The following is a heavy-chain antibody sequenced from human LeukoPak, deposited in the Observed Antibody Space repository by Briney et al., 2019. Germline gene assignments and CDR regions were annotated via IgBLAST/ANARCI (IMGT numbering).Heavy chain of an antibody. CDR3: TREYSSGWPFDF. Sequence: GGSLKLSCAASGFTFSASAVHWVRRASGKGLEWVGRIRSKADTYTTSYAASVKGRFTISRDDSKNTAFLQLNSLKTEDTAVYHCTREYSSGWPFDFWGQGTLVTVSS. CDR1: GFTFSASA. J-gene: IGHJ4*02. CDR2: IRSKADTYTT. D-gene: IGHD6-19*01. V-gene: IGHV3-73*01.